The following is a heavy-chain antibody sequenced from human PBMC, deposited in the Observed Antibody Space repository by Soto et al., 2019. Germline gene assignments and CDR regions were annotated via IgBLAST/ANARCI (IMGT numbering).Heavy chain of an antibody. CDR2: INDSGIT. Sequence: QVQLQQWGAEVLKPSETLSLTCVVNGGSFSGYYWSWIRQSPGKGLEWIGEINDSGITDSNPSLESRVTISVDMSKNQFSLNLNSVTAADSAVYHCARGRSSVPDRRGIGYYGLDVWGQGTTGTVSS. D-gene: IGHD6-6*01. V-gene: IGHV4-34*01. CDR3: ARGRSSVPDRRGIGYYGLDV. J-gene: IGHJ6*02. CDR1: GGSFSGYY.